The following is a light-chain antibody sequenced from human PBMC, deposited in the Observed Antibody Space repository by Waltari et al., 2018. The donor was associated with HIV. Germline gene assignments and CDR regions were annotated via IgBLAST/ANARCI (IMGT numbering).Light chain of an antibody. Sequence: QSVLTQPPSVSGAPGQRVTISCTGSSSNIGDGYDVHWYPQRPGTAPKLLSYGNSNRPSGVPYRFAGSKSGTSASLAITGLQAEDEADYYCQSYDSSLSGYVVFGGGTKLTVL. CDR2: GNS. CDR1: SSNIGDGYD. V-gene: IGLV1-40*01. CDR3: QSYDSSLSGYVV. J-gene: IGLJ2*01.